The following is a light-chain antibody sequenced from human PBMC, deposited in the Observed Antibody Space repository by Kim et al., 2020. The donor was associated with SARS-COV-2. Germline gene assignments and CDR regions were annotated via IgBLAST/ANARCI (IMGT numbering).Light chain of an antibody. CDR3: QVWDSSSDNYV. CDR1: NIGSKS. J-gene: IGLJ1*01. Sequence: SYVVTQPPSVSVAPGKTARITCGGNNIGSKSVHWYQQKPGQAPVLVIYYDSDRPSGIPERFSGSNSGNTATLTISRVEAGDEADYYCQVWDSSSDNYVFGTGTKVTVL. CDR2: YDS. V-gene: IGLV3-21*04.